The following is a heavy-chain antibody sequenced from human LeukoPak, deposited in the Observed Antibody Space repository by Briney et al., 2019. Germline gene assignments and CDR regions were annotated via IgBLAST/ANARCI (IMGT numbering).Heavy chain of an antibody. CDR2: IYHSGST. J-gene: IGHJ2*01. CDR1: GGSISSGNW. CDR3: VRRGSSSYWYFDL. D-gene: IGHD6-13*01. Sequence: SGTLSLTCAVSGGSISSGNWWSWVRQPPGKGLEWIGQIYHSGSTNYNPSLKSRVTISVDTSKNQFSLKLTSVTAADTAVYFCVRRGSSSYWYFDLWGRGTLVTVSS. V-gene: IGHV4-4*02.